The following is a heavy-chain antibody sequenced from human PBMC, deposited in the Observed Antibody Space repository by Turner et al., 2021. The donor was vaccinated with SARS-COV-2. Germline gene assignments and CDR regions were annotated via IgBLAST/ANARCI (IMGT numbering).Heavy chain of an antibody. CDR2: ISVSGGST. CDR1: GFTFSSYA. J-gene: IGHJ4*02. Sequence: EVELLESGGGLVQPGGSLRLSCAASGFTFSSYAMSCVRQAPGKGLEWDSAISVSGGSTYYADSVKGRFTISRDNSKNTLYLQMNSLRDEDTAVYYCAKVPPYGDYFDYWGQGTLVTVSS. CDR3: AKVPPYGDYFDY. D-gene: IGHD4-17*01. V-gene: IGHV3-23*01.